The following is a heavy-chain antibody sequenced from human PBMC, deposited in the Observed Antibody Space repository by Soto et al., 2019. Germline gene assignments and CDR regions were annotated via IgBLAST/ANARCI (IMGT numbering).Heavy chain of an antibody. V-gene: IGHV3-23*01. CDR3: AKVDTVTTDFDY. Sequence: EVQLLESGGGLVQPGGSLRLACAASGFTFSSYAMSWVRQAPGKGLEWVSAISGSGGSTYYADSVKGRFTISRDNSKNTLYLQMNSLRAEDTAVYYCAKVDTVTTDFDYWGQGTLVTVSS. J-gene: IGHJ4*02. CDR2: ISGSGGST. CDR1: GFTFSSYA. D-gene: IGHD4-17*01.